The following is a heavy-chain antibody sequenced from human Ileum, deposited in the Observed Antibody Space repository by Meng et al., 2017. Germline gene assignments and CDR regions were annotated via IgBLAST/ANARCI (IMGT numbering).Heavy chain of an antibody. CDR1: GFTVSSNY. V-gene: IGHV3-66*02. CDR2: IYTSGAT. D-gene: IGHD6-19*01. CDR3: ANSNSGWYEHRLGY. J-gene: IGHJ4*02. Sequence: GESLKISCAASGFTVSSNYMSWVRQAPGKGLEWVSVIYTSGATSYSDSVKGRFSISRDISKNTLYLQMNSLRAEDTAVYYCANSNSGWYEHRLGYWGQGTLVTVSS.